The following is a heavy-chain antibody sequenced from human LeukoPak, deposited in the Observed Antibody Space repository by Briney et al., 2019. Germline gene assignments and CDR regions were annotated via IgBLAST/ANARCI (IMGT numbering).Heavy chain of an antibody. CDR2: IRSKTDGGTT. D-gene: IGHD6-19*01. Sequence: GGSLRLSCGASGFTLKNAWMSWVRQAPGKGLEWVGRIRSKTDGGTTDYAAPVKGRFTISRDDSKNTLYLQMNSLKTEDTAVYYCTTGTEQQWLSLDYWGQGTLVTVSS. V-gene: IGHV3-15*01. CDR1: GFTLKNAW. J-gene: IGHJ4*02. CDR3: TTGTEQQWLSLDY.